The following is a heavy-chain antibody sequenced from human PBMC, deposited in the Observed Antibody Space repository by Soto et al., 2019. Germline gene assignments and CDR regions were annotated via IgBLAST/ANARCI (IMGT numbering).Heavy chain of an antibody. Sequence: QVQLQESGPGLVKDSHTLSLTCTVSGGSINSGGYYWSWIRQHPGTGLEWIGNIYYSGSTYFNPSLKSRVSMSVDTSKNQFSLRLISVTAADAAVYYCARDDRNSHYYHLDVWGQGTTVTVSS. V-gene: IGHV4-31*03. D-gene: IGHD1-7*01. CDR2: IYYSGST. CDR3: ARDDRNSHYYHLDV. J-gene: IGHJ6*02. CDR1: GGSINSGGYY.